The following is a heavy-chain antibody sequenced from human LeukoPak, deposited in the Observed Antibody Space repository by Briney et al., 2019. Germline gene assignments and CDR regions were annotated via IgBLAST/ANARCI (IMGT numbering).Heavy chain of an antibody. CDR3: ARDPTIVPEGGIAARLLFDY. V-gene: IGHV1-69*13. CDR2: IVPIFGTA. D-gene: IGHD6-6*01. J-gene: IGHJ4*02. Sequence: GASVKVSCKASGGTFSTYAISWVRQAPGQGLEWMGGIVPIFGTANYAQKFQGRVMISADESTSTAYMELSSLRSEDTAVYYCARDPTIVPEGGIAARLLFDYWGQGTLVTVSS. CDR1: GGTFSTYA.